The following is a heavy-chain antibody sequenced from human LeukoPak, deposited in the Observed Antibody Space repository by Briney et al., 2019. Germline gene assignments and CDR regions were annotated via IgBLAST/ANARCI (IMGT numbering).Heavy chain of an antibody. D-gene: IGHD3-16*02. CDR3: ARDYRRVSRTGPDY. V-gene: IGHV3-73*01. CDR2: IRSKANSYAT. Sequence: PGGSLRLSCAASGFTFSGSAMHWVRQASGKGLEWLGRIRSKANSYATAYAASVTGRFTISRDDSKNTAYLQMNSLRAEDTAVYYCARDYRRVSRTGPDYWGQGTLVTVSS. CDR1: GFTFSGSA. J-gene: IGHJ4*02.